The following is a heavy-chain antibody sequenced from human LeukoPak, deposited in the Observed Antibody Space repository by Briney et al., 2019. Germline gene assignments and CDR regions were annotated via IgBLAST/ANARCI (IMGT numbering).Heavy chain of an antibody. D-gene: IGHD6-6*01. V-gene: IGHV3-53*01. CDR2: IYSGGST. Sequence: GGSLRLSCAASGFTVSSNYMSWVRQAPGRGLEWVSVIYSGGSTYYADSLKGRFTISRDNSKNTLYLQMNSLRAEDTAVYYCATARIAARWVDYWGQGTLVTVSS. CDR1: GFTVSSNY. CDR3: ATARIAARWVDY. J-gene: IGHJ4*02.